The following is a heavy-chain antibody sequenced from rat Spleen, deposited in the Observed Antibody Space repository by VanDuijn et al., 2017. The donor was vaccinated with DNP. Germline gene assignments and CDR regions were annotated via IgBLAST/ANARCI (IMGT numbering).Heavy chain of an antibody. V-gene: IGHV2-19*01. CDR2: MSSGGSP. CDR1: GFSLTDYS. CDR3: ARDLNYGGYFDY. J-gene: IGHJ2*01. D-gene: IGHD1-11*01. Sequence: QVQLKESGPGMVQPSQTLSLTCTVSGFSLTDYSVHWVRQPPGKVLELIAAMSSGGSPYYNSALKSRLSISRDTSKSQVFLKMNSLQTEDTALYYCARDLNYGGYFDYWGQGVMVTVSS.